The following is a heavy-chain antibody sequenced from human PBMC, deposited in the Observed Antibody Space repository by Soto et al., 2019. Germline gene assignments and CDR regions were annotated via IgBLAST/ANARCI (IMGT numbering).Heavy chain of an antibody. D-gene: IGHD2-2*01. Sequence: GGSLRLSCAASGFTFSSYWMHWVRQAPGKGLVWVSRMNEDGGTTDYADSVKGRFTISRDNAKNTLYLQMNSLRAEDTAVYYCARGTSASLTNWFDPWGQGTLVTVSS. J-gene: IGHJ5*02. V-gene: IGHV3-74*01. CDR3: ARGTSASLTNWFDP. CDR2: MNEDGGTT. CDR1: GFTFSSYW.